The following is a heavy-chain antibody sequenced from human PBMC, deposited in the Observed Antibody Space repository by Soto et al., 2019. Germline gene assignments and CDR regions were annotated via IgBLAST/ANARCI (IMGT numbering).Heavy chain of an antibody. J-gene: IGHJ6*02. CDR2: ISYDGSNK. CDR1: GFTFSSYG. D-gene: IGHD3-16*01. V-gene: IGHV3-30*18. Sequence: GGSLRLSCAASGFTFSSYGMHWVRQAPGKGLEWVAVISYDGSNKYYADSVKGRFTISRDNSKNTLYLQMNSLRAEDTAVYYCAKVSRDSDVKIGGPRLYYYYGMDVWGQGTTVTVSS. CDR3: AKVSRDSDVKIGGPRLYYYYGMDV.